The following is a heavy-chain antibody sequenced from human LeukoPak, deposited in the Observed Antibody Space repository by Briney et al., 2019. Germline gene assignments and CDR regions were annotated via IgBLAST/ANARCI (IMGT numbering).Heavy chain of an antibody. D-gene: IGHD6-6*01. Sequence: ASVKVSCKASGYTFTGYHMHWVRQAPGQGLEWMGWINPNNPATHSSHKFQGRVTMTSDSSISTVYLEVNRLKPDDTAVYFCARVRDYSNSPFNWFDAWGQGTLVIVSS. CDR3: ARVRDYSNSPFNWFDA. J-gene: IGHJ5*02. CDR1: GYTFTGYH. CDR2: INPNNPAT. V-gene: IGHV1-2*07.